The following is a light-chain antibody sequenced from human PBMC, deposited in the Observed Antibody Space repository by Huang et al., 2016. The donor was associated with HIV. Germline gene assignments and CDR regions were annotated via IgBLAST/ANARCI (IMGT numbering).Light chain of an antibody. CDR2: YAS. J-gene: IGKJ2*01. Sequence: DIQMTQSPSSLSASVGDRVTITCQASQDITNYLNWYHVKLGKAPKLLIYYASDLETRVPSKLSGGGSGTNFTFTISSLQPEDFATYYCQQYKNLPYTFGQGTKLEIK. CDR3: QQYKNLPYT. V-gene: IGKV1-33*01. CDR1: QDITNY.